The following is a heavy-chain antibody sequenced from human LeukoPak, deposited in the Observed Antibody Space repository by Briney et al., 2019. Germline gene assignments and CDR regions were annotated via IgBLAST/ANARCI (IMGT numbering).Heavy chain of an antibody. CDR2: INHNSGGT. D-gene: IGHD5-18*01. J-gene: IGHJ4*02. CDR1: GYTFTDYF. V-gene: IGHV1-2*02. CDR3: ARDPGYSSPRGDY. Sequence: ASVKVSCTASGYTFTDYFMHWVRQPPGQGLEWMGWINHNSGGTHYPQQFQGRVTMTRDTSISTAYMELSRLRSDDTAVYYCARDPGYSSPRGDYWGQGTLVTVSS.